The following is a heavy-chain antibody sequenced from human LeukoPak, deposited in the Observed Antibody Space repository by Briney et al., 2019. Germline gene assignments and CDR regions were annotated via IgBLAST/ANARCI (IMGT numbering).Heavy chain of an antibody. J-gene: IGHJ3*02. Sequence: ASVKVSCKASGYTFTSYDINWVRQATGQGLEWMGWLNPNSGNTGYAQKFQGRVTMTRNTSISTAYMELSSLRSEDTAVYYCASVGYDWIVVNDAFDIWGQGTMVTVSS. D-gene: IGHD3-22*01. CDR2: LNPNSGNT. CDR3: ASVGYDWIVVNDAFDI. CDR1: GYTFTSYD. V-gene: IGHV1-8*01.